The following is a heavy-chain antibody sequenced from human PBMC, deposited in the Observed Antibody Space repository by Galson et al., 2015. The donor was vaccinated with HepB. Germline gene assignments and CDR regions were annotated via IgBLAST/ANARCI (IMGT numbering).Heavy chain of an antibody. CDR2: TYYNGES. Sequence: VTPSPTCTVPGCSISVYYLTWLRQTPGKGLEWIGHTYYNGESTYNPSLRIRDPIALDTSKNQFSLSLNAITAADTGIYYCASDLGSGRFPWYYHYGMDVWGQGTAVSVS. D-gene: IGHD1-26*01. V-gene: IGHV4-59*01. J-gene: IGHJ6*02. CDR3: ASDLGSGRFPWYYHYGMDV. CDR1: GCSISVYY.